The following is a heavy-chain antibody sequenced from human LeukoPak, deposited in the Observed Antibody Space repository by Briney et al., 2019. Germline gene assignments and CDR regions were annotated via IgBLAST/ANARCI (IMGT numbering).Heavy chain of an antibody. CDR1: GYTLTSYT. CDR3: ARSILVVPVASHLNYGVDV. Sequence: GASVKVSCKASGYTLTSYTIHWVRQAPGQRLEWMGWINAGNSNTKYSQKLQGRVIITRDTSASTAYMELSSLRSEDTAVYYCARSILVVPVASHLNYGVDVWGQGTTVTVSS. CDR2: INAGNSNT. V-gene: IGHV1-3*01. D-gene: IGHD2-2*01. J-gene: IGHJ6*02.